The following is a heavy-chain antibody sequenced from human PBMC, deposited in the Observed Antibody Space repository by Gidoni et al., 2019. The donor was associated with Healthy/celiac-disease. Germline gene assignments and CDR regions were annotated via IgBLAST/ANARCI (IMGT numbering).Heavy chain of an antibody. D-gene: IGHD4-17*01. CDR2: ISWNSGSI. J-gene: IGHJ4*02. V-gene: IGHV3-9*01. Sequence: EVQLVESGGGLVQPGRSLRLSCAASGFTFDDYAMHWVRQAPGKGLEWVSGISWNSGSIGYADSVKGRFTISRDNAKNSLYLQMNSLRAEDTALYYCAKGQSLSYGDFVYFDYWGQGTLVTVSS. CDR1: GFTFDDYA. CDR3: AKGQSLSYGDFVYFDY.